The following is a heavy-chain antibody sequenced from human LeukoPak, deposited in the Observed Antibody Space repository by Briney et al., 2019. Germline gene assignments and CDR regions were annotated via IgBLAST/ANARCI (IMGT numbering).Heavy chain of an antibody. CDR3: ARVGIVVVPAAMIWYYYYYMDV. Sequence: GGSLRLSCAASGFTFSSYWMSWVRQAPGKGLEWVANIKQDGSEKYYVDSEKGRFTISRDNAKNSLYLQMNSLRAEDTAVYNCARVGIVVVPAAMIWYYYYYMDVWGKGTTVTVSS. CDR1: GFTFSSYW. J-gene: IGHJ6*03. CDR2: IKQDGSEK. V-gene: IGHV3-7*01. D-gene: IGHD2-2*01.